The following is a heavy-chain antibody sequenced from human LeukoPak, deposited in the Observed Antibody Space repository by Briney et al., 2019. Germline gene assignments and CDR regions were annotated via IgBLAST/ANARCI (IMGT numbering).Heavy chain of an antibody. J-gene: IGHJ4*02. CDR2: ITRSSNYI. CDR1: GFTFSSYT. CDR3: ARALYDSSGYYSHFDY. D-gene: IGHD3-22*01. V-gene: IGHV3-21*01. Sequence: GGSLRLSCAASGFTFSSYTMNWVRQAPGKGLEWVSSITRSSNYIYYADSVKGRFTISRDNAMNSLSLQMNSLRAEDTSVYYCARALYDSSGYYSHFDYWGQGTLVTVSS.